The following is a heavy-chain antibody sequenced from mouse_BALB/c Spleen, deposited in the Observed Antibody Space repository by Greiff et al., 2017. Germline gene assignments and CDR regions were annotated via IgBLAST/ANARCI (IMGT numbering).Heavy chain of an antibody. V-gene: IGHV2-2*02. Sequence: VQLQQSGPGLVQPSQSLSITCTVSGFSLTSYGVHWVRQSPGKGLEWLGVIWSGGSTDYNAAFISRLSISKDNSKSQVFFKMNSLQANDTALYYGANYGFAYWGQGTLVTVSA. D-gene: IGHD1-1*01. CDR1: GFSLTSYG. CDR2: IWSGGST. CDR3: ANYGFAY. J-gene: IGHJ3*01.